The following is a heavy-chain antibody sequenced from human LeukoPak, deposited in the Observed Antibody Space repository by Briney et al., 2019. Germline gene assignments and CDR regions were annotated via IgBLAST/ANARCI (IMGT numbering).Heavy chain of an antibody. CDR3: ARDRTLKGYCSGGSCSYYYYYGMDV. D-gene: IGHD2-15*01. CDR1: GFTFSSYS. J-gene: IGHJ6*02. Sequence: PGGSLRLSCAASGFTFSSYSMNWVRQAPGKGLEWVSSISSRSSYIYYADSVKGRFTISRDNAKNSLYLQVNSLRAEDTAVYYCARDRTLKGYCSGGSCSYYYYYGMDVWGQGTTVTVSS. CDR2: ISSRSSYI. V-gene: IGHV3-21*01.